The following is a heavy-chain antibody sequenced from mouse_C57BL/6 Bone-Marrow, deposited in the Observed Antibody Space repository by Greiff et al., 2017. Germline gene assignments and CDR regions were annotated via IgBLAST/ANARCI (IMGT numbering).Heavy chain of an antibody. J-gene: IGHJ2*01. V-gene: IGHV1-52*01. Sequence: QVQLQQPGAELVRPGSSVKLSCKASGYTFTSYWLPWVKQRPIQGLEWIGNVDPSDSETNYNQKFKDKATLTVAKAATTAYMQLSSLTSEVSAVYCCARCYNGGSPLDYWGQGTTLTVSA. CDR1: GYTFTSYW. CDR3: ARCYNGGSPLDY. CDR2: VDPSDSET. D-gene: IGHD1-1*01.